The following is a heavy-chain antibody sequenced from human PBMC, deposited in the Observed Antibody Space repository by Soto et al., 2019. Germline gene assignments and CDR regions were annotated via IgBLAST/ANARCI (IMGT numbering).Heavy chain of an antibody. CDR3: ARVGSSGWYPHY. V-gene: IGHV4-59*01. J-gene: IGHJ4*02. CDR1: GGSMTTYY. CDR2: IYYSGST. D-gene: IGHD6-19*01. Sequence: QVQLQESGPVLVKPSETLSLTCTVSGGSMTTYYWNWVRQPPGKGLEWIGSIYYSGSTNYNPSLKSRVTISVDTSKNQFSLKLRSVTAADTAVYYCARVGSSGWYPHYWGQGTLVTVSS.